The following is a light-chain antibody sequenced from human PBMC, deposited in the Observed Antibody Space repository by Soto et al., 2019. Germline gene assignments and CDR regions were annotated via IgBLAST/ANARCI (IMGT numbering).Light chain of an antibody. CDR1: QSITGW. CDR2: KAS. Sequence: DIQMTQSPSTLSASVVDRVTITCRASQSITGWLAWFQQKPGKAPKLLISKASNLESGVPSRFSGSGSGTEFTLTISGLQPDDLATYYGQQYNPYSPWTFGQGTKVDNK. CDR3: QQYNPYSPWT. V-gene: IGKV1-5*03. J-gene: IGKJ1*01.